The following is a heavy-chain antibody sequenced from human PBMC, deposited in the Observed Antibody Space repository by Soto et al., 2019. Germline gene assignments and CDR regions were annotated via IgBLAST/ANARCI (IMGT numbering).Heavy chain of an antibody. CDR3: ARARSSSAYYSGMDV. V-gene: IGHV1-69*12. CDR2: IIPIFGTA. J-gene: IGHJ6*02. CDR1: GGTFSSYG. D-gene: IGHD6-6*01. Sequence: QVQLVQSGAEVKKPGSSVKVSCKASGGTFSSYGISWVRQAPGQGLEWMGGIIPIFGTANYAQKFQGRVTMPADESTSTAYRELSSLSSEDTAVYSCARARSSSAYYSGMDVWGQGTTVTVPS.